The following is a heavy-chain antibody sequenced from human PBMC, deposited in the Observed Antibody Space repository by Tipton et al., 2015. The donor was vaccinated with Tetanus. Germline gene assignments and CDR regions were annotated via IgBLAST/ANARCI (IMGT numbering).Heavy chain of an antibody. CDR1: GFTFDDYG. CDR2: INWIGGST. J-gene: IGHJ4*02. Sequence: GSLRLSCAASGFTFDDYGMSWVRQAPGKGLEWVSGINWIGGSTGYADSVKGRFTISRDNAKNSLYLQMNSLRAEDTALYHCARGTYYYDSSGYVFDYWGQGTLVTVSS. CDR3: ARGTYYYDSSGYVFDY. D-gene: IGHD3-22*01. V-gene: IGHV3-20*01.